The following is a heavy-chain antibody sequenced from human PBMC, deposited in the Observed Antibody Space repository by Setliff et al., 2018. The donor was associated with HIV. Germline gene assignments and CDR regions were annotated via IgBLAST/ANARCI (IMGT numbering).Heavy chain of an antibody. CDR1: GYTSTNYY. V-gene: IGHV1-46*01. Sequence: ASVKVSCKASGYTSTNYYMHWVRQAPGQGLEWMGIINPSDGRTSYAQKFQGRVTMTRDTSTSTVNMEVSSLRSEDTAVYYCARDGNLYTTSITAGPYYFDYWGQGALVTVSS. CDR2: INPSDGRT. D-gene: IGHD6-13*01. J-gene: IGHJ4*02. CDR3: ARDGNLYTTSITAGPYYFDY.